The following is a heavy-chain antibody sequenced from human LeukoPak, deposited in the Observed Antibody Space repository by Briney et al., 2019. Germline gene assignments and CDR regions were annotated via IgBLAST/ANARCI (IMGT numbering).Heavy chain of an antibody. V-gene: IGHV3-49*04. CDR1: GFTFSNAW. D-gene: IGHD3-10*01. Sequence: GGSLRLSCAASGFTFSNAWMSWVRQAPGKGLEWVGFIRSKAYGGTTEYAASVKGRFTISRDDSKSIDYLQMNSLKTEDTAVYYCTRGPPQYGSGSPHRLYCFDYWGQGTLVTVSS. CDR2: IRSKAYGGTT. CDR3: TRGPPQYGSGSPHRLYCFDY. J-gene: IGHJ4*02.